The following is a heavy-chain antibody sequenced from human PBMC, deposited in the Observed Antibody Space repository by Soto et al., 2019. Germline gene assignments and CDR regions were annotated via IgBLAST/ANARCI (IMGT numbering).Heavy chain of an antibody. D-gene: IGHD1-1*01. CDR2: INGGDTSK. J-gene: IGHJ4*02. CDR3: AKNRDTHNSFDF. V-gene: IGHV3-23*01. Sequence: GGSLRLSCAVSGFTFRSSPMSWVRRAPGKGLEWVSGINGGDTSKHYAESVRGRFTIIRDNSKNTLYLQMSSLRAEDTAIYYCAKNRDTHNSFDFWGQGTRGTVSS. CDR1: GFTFRSSP.